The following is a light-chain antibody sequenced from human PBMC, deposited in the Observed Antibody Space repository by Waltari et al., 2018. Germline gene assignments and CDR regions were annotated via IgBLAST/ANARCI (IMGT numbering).Light chain of an antibody. J-gene: IGKJ2*01. CDR3: KHYSSSTGFT. CDR2: GAS. Sequence: EIVLTQSPGTLPLSPGERAALSCRTSQTISSNYLAWYQQKPGHAPRRLFYGASDRATDIPGWISASGSGTDFTLTISRLEPEDFAVYFCKHYSSSTGFTFGQGTKVEIK. CDR1: QTISSNY. V-gene: IGKV3-20*01.